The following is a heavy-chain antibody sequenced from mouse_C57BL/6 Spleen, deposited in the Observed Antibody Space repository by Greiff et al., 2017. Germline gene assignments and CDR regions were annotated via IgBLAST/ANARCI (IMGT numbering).Heavy chain of an antibody. Sequence: QVQLQQSGPELVKPGASVKISCKASGYAFSSSWMNWVKQRPGKGLEWIGRIYPGDGDTNYNGKFKGKATLTADKSSSTAYMQLSSLTSEDSAVYFCARTNWDVPYYYAMDYWGQGTSVTVSS. CDR3: ARTNWDVPYYYAMDY. J-gene: IGHJ4*01. V-gene: IGHV1-82*01. D-gene: IGHD4-1*01. CDR1: GYAFSSSW. CDR2: IYPGDGDT.